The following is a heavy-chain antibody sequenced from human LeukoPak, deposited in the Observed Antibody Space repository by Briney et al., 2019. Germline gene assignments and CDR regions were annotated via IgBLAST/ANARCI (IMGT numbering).Heavy chain of an antibody. CDR3: YSSSWYHFDY. J-gene: IGHJ4*02. CDR2: IIPIFGTA. V-gene: IGHV1-69*13. D-gene: IGHD6-13*01. Sequence: SVKVSCKASGGTFSSYAISWVRQAPGQGLEWMGGIIPIFGTANYAQKFQGRVTITADESTSTAYMELSSLRAEDTAVYYCYSSSWYHFDYWGQGTLVTVSS. CDR1: GGTFSSYA.